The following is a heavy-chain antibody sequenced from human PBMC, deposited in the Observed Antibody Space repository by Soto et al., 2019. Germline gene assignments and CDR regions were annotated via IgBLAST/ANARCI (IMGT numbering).Heavy chain of an antibody. Sequence: SVKVSCKASGFTFTSSAVQWVRQARGQRLEWIGWIGVGSGNRHYAQKFQERVTITRDMSTNTAYMELSSLRSEDTAVYYCAALGVNFDHCGQGTLVTVSS. V-gene: IGHV1-58*01. J-gene: IGHJ4*02. CDR2: IGVGSGNR. D-gene: IGHD2-8*01. CDR1: GFTFTSSA. CDR3: AALGVNFDH.